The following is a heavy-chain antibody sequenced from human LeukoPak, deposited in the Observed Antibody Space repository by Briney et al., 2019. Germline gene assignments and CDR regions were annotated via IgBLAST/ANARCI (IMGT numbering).Heavy chain of an antibody. J-gene: IGHJ5*02. CDR2: ISGSGNGGSI. CDR3: VKDFGRIRGTPDT. CDR1: GFVFSIYT. D-gene: IGHD1-1*01. Sequence: GGSLRLSCSASGFVFSIYTMYWVRQAPGKGPEYVSTISGSGNGGSIYYADSVKGRFTISRDDSKSIVYLQMNGLRSEDTAVYYCVKDFGRIRGTPDTWGQGTLVTVSS. V-gene: IGHV3-64D*06.